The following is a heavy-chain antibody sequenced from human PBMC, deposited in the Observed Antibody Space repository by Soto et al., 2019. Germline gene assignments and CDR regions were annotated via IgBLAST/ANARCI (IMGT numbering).Heavy chain of an antibody. CDR1: GASITSHY. D-gene: IGHD4-17*01. J-gene: IGHJ6*02. CDR2: VYARGAT. CDR3: ARSSGDYFFYDGMDV. V-gene: IGHV4-4*07. Sequence: QVELQESGPGLVKTSETLSLTCSVSGASITSHYWNWIRQSAGEGLQWIGRVYARGATNYNPSLKSRVTISGDTSKNQFSLKLTSVTAADTAVYYGARSSGDYFFYDGMDVWGHGTTVTVAS.